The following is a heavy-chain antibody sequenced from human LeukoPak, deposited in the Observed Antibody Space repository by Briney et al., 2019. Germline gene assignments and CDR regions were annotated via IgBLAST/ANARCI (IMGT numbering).Heavy chain of an antibody. CDR2: INHSGST. V-gene: IGHV4-39*07. Sequence: SETLSLTCTVSGGSISSSSYYWGWIRQPPGKGLEWIGEINHSGSTNYNPSLKSRVTISVDTSKNQFSLKLSSVTAADTAVYYCARTIFGVVDYWGQGTLVTVSS. CDR1: GGSISSSSYY. J-gene: IGHJ4*02. CDR3: ARTIFGVVDY. D-gene: IGHD3-3*01.